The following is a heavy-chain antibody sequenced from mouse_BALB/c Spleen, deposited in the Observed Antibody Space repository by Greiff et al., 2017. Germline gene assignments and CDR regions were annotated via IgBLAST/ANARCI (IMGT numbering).Heavy chain of an antibody. CDR3: ARGGYGNPVDYAMDY. V-gene: IGHV1-63*02. J-gene: IGHJ4*01. D-gene: IGHD2-1*01. CDR2: IYPGGGYT. Sequence: VKLMESGAELVRPGTSVKISCKASGYTFTNYWLGWVKQRPGHGLEWIGDIYPGGGYTNYNEKFKGKATLTADTSSSTAYMQLSSLTSEDSAVYFCARGGYGNPVDYAMDYWGQGTSVTVSS. CDR1: GYTFTNYW.